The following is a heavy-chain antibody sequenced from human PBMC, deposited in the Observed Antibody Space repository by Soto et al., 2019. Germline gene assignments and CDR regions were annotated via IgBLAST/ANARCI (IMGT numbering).Heavy chain of an antibody. CDR3: ARGKQQLWTNYYCYGMDV. D-gene: IGHD6-13*01. V-gene: IGHV1-69*12. Sequence: QVQLVQSGAEVKKPGSSVKVSCKASGGTFSSYAISWVRQAPGQGLEWMGGIIPIFGTANYAQKFQGRVTITADESTSTAYMELSSLRSEDTAVYYCARGKQQLWTNYYCYGMDVWGQGTTVTVSS. CDR1: GGTFSSYA. J-gene: IGHJ6*02. CDR2: IIPIFGTA.